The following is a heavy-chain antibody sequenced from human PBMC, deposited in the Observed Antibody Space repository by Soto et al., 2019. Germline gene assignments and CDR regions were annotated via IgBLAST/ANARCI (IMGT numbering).Heavy chain of an antibody. V-gene: IGHV1-46*01. CDR1: GYTFTSYY. D-gene: IGHD3-10*02. Sequence: QVQLVQSGAEVKKPGASVKVSCKASGYTFTSYYMHWVRQDPGQGLEWMGIINPSGGSTSYAQKFQGRVTMTRDTSKSTVCMELSSLRSEDTAVYYCARAPLSGIVRGVRLVGFDYWGQGTLVTVSS. J-gene: IGHJ4*02. CDR2: INPSGGST. CDR3: ARAPLSGIVRGVRLVGFDY.